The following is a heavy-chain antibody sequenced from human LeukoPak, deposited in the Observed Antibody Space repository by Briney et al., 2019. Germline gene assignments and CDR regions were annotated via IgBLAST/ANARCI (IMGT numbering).Heavy chain of an antibody. V-gene: IGHV4-34*01. D-gene: IGHD2-2*01. CDR2: INRSGST. CDR3: ARGTNRLYCSSTSPIPRPCGAFDI. J-gene: IGHJ3*02. Sequence: SETLSLTCAVYGGSFSGYYWSWIRQPPGKGLEWIGEINRSGSTNYNPSLKSRVTISVDTSKNQFSLKLSSVAAADTACFSWARGTNRLYCSSTSPIPRPCGAFDIWGQGTMVTVSS. CDR1: GGSFSGYY.